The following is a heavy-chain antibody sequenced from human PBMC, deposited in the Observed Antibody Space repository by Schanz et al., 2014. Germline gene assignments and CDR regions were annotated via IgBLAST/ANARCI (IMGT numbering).Heavy chain of an antibody. Sequence: EVQLLESGGGLVQPGGSLRLSCAASGFTFRNYGMSWVRQAPGKGLEWVGHSRNKGHSYTSEYAASVKGRFTISRDESESSLYLQMDSLKTEDTAVYYCARRNFYDKSAAFDYWGQGYLVTVSS. V-gene: IGHV3-72*01. D-gene: IGHD3-9*01. CDR3: ARRNFYDKSAAFDY. CDR1: GFTFRNYG. CDR2: SRNKGHSYTS. J-gene: IGHJ4*02.